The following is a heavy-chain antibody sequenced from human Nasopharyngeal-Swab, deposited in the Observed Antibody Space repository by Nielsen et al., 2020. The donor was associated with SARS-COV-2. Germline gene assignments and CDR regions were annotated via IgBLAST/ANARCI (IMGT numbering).Heavy chain of an antibody. Sequence: SVKVSCKASGGTSSSYAISWVRQAPGQGLEWMGGIIPIFGTANYAQKFQGRVTITADESTSTAYMELSSLRSEDTAVYYCVREGLRIASAGTEFFQHWGRGTLVTVSS. J-gene: IGHJ1*01. CDR2: IIPIFGTA. CDR3: VREGLRIASAGTEFFQH. D-gene: IGHD6-13*01. V-gene: IGHV1-69*13. CDR1: GGTSSSYA.